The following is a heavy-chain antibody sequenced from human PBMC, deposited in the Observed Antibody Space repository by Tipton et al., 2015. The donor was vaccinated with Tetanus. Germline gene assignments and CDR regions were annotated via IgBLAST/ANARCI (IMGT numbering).Heavy chain of an antibody. D-gene: IGHD3-9*01. CDR2: ISYSGNT. J-gene: IGHJ4*02. V-gene: IGHV4-39*01. CDR1: GGSISSGVYY. CDR3: ARRGGDFLTGYYDS. Sequence: TLSLTCTVSGGSISSGVYYWGWLRQDPGKGLEWFGRISYSGNTAYNPSLKSRVAISVDTSKNQFSLKLTSVTAAETAVYYCARRGGDFLTGYYDSWGQGTPVIVSS.